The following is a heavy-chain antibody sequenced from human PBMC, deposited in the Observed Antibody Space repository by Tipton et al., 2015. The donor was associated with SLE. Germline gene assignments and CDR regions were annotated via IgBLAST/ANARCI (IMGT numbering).Heavy chain of an antibody. D-gene: IGHD4-17*01. CDR1: GGSISSYY. V-gene: IGHV4-59*08. Sequence: TLSLTCTVSGGSISSYYWSWIRQPPGKGLEWIGYISDGGGTNYNPSLKSRVTISIDPAKNQFSLKLTSVTAADTAVYYCARQTEPDFGDDRLFDFWGQGTLVTVSS. J-gene: IGHJ4*02. CDR3: ARQTEPDFGDDRLFDF. CDR2: ISDGGGT.